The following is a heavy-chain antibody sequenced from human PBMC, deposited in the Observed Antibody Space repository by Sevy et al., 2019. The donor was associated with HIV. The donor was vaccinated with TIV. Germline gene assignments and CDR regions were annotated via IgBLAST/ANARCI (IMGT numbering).Heavy chain of an antibody. Sequence: SETLSLTCTVSGGSISSSSYYWGWIRQPPGKGLEWIGSIYYSGSTYYNPSLKSRVTISVETSKNQFSLKLSFVTAAATAVYYCARDLVGATTRWFDPWGQGTLVTVSS. V-gene: IGHV4-39*02. D-gene: IGHD1-26*01. CDR3: ARDLVGATTRWFDP. CDR2: IYYSGST. CDR1: GGSISSSSYY. J-gene: IGHJ5*02.